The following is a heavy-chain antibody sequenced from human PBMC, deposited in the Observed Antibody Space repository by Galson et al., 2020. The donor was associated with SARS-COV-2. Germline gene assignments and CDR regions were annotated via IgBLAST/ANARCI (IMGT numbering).Heavy chain of an antibody. Sequence: ESGPTPVKPTQTLTLTCSFSGFSLNTDGVGVGWIRQPPGKALEWLALIYWDDDDRYSPFLKSRLTITKDISKNQVVLTLTNMDPVDTATYYCARTRSDNDSAGCHLTHFDPWGQRALVTVSS. V-gene: IGHV2-5*02. CDR2: IYWDDDD. J-gene: IGHJ5*02. CDR3: ARTRSDNDSAGCHLTHFDP. D-gene: IGHD3-10*01. CDR1: GFSLNTDGVG.